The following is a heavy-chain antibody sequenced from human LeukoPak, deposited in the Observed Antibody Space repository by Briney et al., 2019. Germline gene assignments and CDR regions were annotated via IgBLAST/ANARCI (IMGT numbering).Heavy chain of an antibody. Sequence: GGSLRLSCAASGFTFSSYSMNWVRQAPGKGLEWVSYISSSSSTIYYADSVKGRFTISRDNAKNSLYLQMNSLRAEDTAVYYCARDHFGDTAMGGMGYWYFDLWGRGTLVTVSS. CDR1: GFTFSSYS. D-gene: IGHD5-18*01. V-gene: IGHV3-48*01. CDR2: ISSSSSTI. CDR3: ARDHFGDTAMGGMGYWYFDL. J-gene: IGHJ2*01.